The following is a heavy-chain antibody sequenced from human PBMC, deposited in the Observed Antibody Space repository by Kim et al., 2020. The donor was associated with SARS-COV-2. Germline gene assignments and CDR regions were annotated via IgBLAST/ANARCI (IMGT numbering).Heavy chain of an antibody. CDR3: ARFLVVVVAAADWYFDL. J-gene: IGHJ2*01. V-gene: IGHV3-53*01. Sequence: GGSLRLSCAASGFTVSSNYMSWVRQAPGKGLEWVSVIYSGGSTYYADSVKGRFTISRDNSKNTLYLQMNSLRAEDTAVYYCARFLVVVVAAADWYFDLWGRGTLVTVSS. D-gene: IGHD2-15*01. CDR2: IYSGGST. CDR1: GFTVSSNY.